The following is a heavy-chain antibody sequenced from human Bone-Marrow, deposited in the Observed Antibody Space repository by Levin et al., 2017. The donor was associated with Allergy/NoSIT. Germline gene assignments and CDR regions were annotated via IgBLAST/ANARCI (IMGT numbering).Heavy chain of an antibody. V-gene: IGHV3-33*01. CDR1: GFTFSSYG. Sequence: GGSLRLSCAASGFTFSSYGMHWVRQAPGKGLEWVAVIWYDGSNKYYADSVKGRFTISRDNSKNTMFLQTNGLGAEDTAVYYCARDSPRLLWFGELLVGAFDIWGQGTMVTVSS. J-gene: IGHJ3*02. CDR3: ARDSPRLLWFGELLVGAFDI. CDR2: IWYDGSNK. D-gene: IGHD3-10*01.